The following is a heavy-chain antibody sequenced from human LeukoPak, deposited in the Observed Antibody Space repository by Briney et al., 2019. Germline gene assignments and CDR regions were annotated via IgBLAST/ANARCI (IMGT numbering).Heavy chain of an antibody. CDR3: ARVYYYDVEYNWFDP. CDR2: IYYSGST. CDR1: GGSISSGGYY. J-gene: IGHJ5*02. Sequence: SETLSLTCTVSGGSISSGGYYWSWIRQHPGKGLEWFGYIYYSGSTYYNPSLKSRVTISVDTSKSQFSLKLSSVTAADTAVYYCARVYYYDVEYNWFDPWGQGTLVTVSS. D-gene: IGHD3-22*01. V-gene: IGHV4-31*03.